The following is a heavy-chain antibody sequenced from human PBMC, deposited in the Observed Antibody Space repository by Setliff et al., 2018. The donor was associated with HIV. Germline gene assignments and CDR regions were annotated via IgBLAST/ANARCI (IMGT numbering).Heavy chain of an antibody. Sequence: SETLSLTCAVYGGSFTNYYWSWIRQAPGKGLEWIGEINHSGRTNFNPSLKSQVTISVDTSKQQVSLKLRSVSAADTAVYYCARGVAAAGLWGQGTLVTVSS. D-gene: IGHD6-13*01. J-gene: IGHJ4*02. CDR3: ARGVAAAGL. CDR2: INHSGRT. CDR1: GGSFTNYY. V-gene: IGHV4-34*01.